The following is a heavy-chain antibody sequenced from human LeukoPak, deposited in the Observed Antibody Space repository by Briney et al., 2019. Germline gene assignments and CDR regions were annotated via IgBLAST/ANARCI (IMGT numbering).Heavy chain of an antibody. CDR1: GFTFSSYS. CDR2: ISSSSSYI. V-gene: IGHV3-21*01. D-gene: IGHD1-26*01. J-gene: IGHJ4*02. Sequence: PGGSLRLSCAASGFTFSSYSMNWVRQAPGKGLEWVSSISSSSSYIFYADSVKGRFTLSRDNAKNSLYLQMNSLRAEDTAVYYCARDMVGASFDYWGEGTLVTVSS. CDR3: ARDMVGASFDY.